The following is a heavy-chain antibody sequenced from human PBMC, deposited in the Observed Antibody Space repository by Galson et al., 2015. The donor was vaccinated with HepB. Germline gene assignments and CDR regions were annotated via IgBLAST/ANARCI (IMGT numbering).Heavy chain of an antibody. J-gene: IGHJ6*02. Sequence: SCAASGFTFSSYWMSWVRQAPGKGLEWVANIKQDGSEKYYVDSVKGRFTISRDNAKNSLHLQMNSLRAEDTAMYYCARDAHYDFWSGYYRGQYYYGMDVWGQGTTVTVSS. D-gene: IGHD3-3*01. CDR3: ARDAHYDFWSGYYRGQYYYGMDV. V-gene: IGHV3-7*03. CDR2: IKQDGSEK. CDR1: GFTFSSYW.